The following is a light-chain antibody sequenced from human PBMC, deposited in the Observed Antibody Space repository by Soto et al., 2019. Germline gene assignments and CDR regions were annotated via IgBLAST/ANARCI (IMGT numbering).Light chain of an antibody. CDR3: CAYSTSGTHV. V-gene: IGLV2-14*03. CDR2: DVN. Sequence: QSALTQPASVSGSPGQSITFSCTGTSSDVGSYDYVSWHQQHPGKAPKLIIYDVNNRPSGVPSRFSGSKSGNTASLIISGLQTEDEADYYCCAYSTSGTHVFGTRTKLTVL. J-gene: IGLJ1*01. CDR1: SSDVGSYDY.